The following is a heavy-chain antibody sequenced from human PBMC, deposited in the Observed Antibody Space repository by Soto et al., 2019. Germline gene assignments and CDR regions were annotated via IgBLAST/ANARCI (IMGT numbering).Heavy chain of an antibody. V-gene: IGHV1-69*13. D-gene: IGHD4-4*01. J-gene: IGHJ6*02. CDR3: ARDSGSNYGFYYYYGMDV. CDR1: GGTFSSYA. Sequence: ASVKVSCKASGGTFSSYAISWVRQAPGQGLEWMGGIIPIFGTANYAQKFQGRVTITADESTSTAYMELSSLRSEGTAVYYCARDSGSNYGFYYYYGMDVWGQGTTVTVSS. CDR2: IIPIFGTA.